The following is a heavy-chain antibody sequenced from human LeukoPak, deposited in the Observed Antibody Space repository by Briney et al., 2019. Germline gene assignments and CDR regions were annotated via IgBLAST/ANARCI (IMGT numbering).Heavy chain of an antibody. J-gene: IGHJ4*02. V-gene: IGHV3-7*01. D-gene: IGHD6-13*01. Sequence: GGSLRLSCAASGFNFSSYGMHWIRQAPGKGLEWVANIKQDGSEKYYVDSVKGRFTISRDNAKNSLYLQMNSLRAEDTAVYYCARHSSSWSKFDYWGQGTLVTVSS. CDR1: GFNFSSYG. CDR3: ARHSSSWSKFDY. CDR2: IKQDGSEK.